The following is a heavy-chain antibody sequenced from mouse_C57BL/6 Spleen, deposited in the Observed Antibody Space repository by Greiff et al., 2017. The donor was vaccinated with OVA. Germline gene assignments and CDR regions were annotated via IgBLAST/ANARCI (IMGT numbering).Heavy chain of an antibody. J-gene: IGHJ3*01. Sequence: VKLEESGPGLVQPSQSLSITCTVSGFSLTSYGVHWVRQSPGKGLEWLGVIWRGGSTDYNAAFMSRLSITKDNSKSQVFFKMNSLQADDTAIYYCATSYYSNFWFAYWGQGTLVTVSA. CDR2: IWRGGST. D-gene: IGHD2-5*01. CDR1: GFSLTSYG. V-gene: IGHV2-5*01. CDR3: ATSYYSNFWFAY.